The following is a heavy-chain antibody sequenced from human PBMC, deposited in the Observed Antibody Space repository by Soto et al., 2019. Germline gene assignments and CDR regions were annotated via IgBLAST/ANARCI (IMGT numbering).Heavy chain of an antibody. Sequence: QVQLVQSGAEVKKPGSSVKVSCKASGGTFSSYSINWVRQAPGQGLEWMGEIIPIFGTANYAQKFQGRVTITADESTSTAYMELSSLRSEETAVYFCARDGGRHSWGIDYWGPGTLVTVSS. D-gene: IGHD1-26*01. V-gene: IGHV1-69*01. J-gene: IGHJ4*02. CDR3: ARDGGRHSWGIDY. CDR2: IIPIFGTA. CDR1: GGTFSSYS.